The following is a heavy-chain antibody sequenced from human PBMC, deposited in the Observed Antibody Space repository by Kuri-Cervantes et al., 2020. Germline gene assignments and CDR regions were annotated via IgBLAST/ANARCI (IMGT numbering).Heavy chain of an antibody. V-gene: IGHV3-74*01. Sequence: GESLKISCAVSGFTFSSYWMHWVRQVPGKGLVWVSRINSDGSITSYADSVKGRFTISRDNAKSTLYLQMNSLRAEDTAVYYCARGDSSSWLDYYYYGMDVWGQGTTVTVSS. J-gene: IGHJ6*02. CDR2: INSDGSIT. D-gene: IGHD6-13*01. CDR3: ARGDSSSWLDYYYYGMDV. CDR1: GFTFSSYW.